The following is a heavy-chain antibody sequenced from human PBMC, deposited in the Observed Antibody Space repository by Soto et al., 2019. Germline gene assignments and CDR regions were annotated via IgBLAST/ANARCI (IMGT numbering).Heavy chain of an antibody. CDR3: ARGSPDYYDFWSGYYIFWFDP. V-gene: IGHV4-34*01. CDR2: INHSGST. CDR1: GGSFSGYY. J-gene: IGHJ5*02. Sequence: SETLSLTCAVYGGSFSGYYWSWTRQPPGKGLEWIGEINHSGSTNYNPSLKSRVTISVDTSKNQFSLKLSSVTAADTAVYYCARGSPDYYDFWSGYYIFWFDPWGQGTLVTVSS. D-gene: IGHD3-3*01.